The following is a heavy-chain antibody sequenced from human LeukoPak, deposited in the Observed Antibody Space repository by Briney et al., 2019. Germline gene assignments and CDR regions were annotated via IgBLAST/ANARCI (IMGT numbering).Heavy chain of an antibody. D-gene: IGHD3-22*01. Sequence: GGSLRLSCAASGFTFSSYGMHWVRQAPGKGLEWVAVISYDGSNKCYADSVKGRFTISRDNSKNTLYLQMNSLRTEDTAVYYCARGGITMIVDYWGQGTLVTVSS. J-gene: IGHJ4*02. CDR2: ISYDGSNK. CDR3: ARGGITMIVDY. V-gene: IGHV3-30*03. CDR1: GFTFSSYG.